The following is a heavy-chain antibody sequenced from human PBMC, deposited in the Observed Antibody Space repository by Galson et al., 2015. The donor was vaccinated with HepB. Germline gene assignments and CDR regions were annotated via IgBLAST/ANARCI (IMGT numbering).Heavy chain of an antibody. CDR3: TRHRADASWFDP. J-gene: IGHJ5*02. D-gene: IGHD3-16*01. CDR1: GFTFSGSD. CDR2: SRSKANSYAT. Sequence: SLRLSCATSGFTFSGSDIHWVRQASGRGLEWVGRSRSKANSYATTYAASVKGRFTISRDDSKNTAYLQMNSLKIEDTAVYYCTRHRADASWFDPWGQGTLVSVSS. V-gene: IGHV3-73*01.